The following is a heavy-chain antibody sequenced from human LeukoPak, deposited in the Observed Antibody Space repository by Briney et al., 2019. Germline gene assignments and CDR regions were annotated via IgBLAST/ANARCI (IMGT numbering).Heavy chain of an antibody. CDR2: ISWNSGSI. CDR1: GFTFDDYA. Sequence: GGSLRLSCAASGFTFDDYAMHWVRQAPGKGLEWVSGISWNSGSIGYADSVKGRFTISRDNAKNSLYPQMNSLRAEDMALYYCAKDYYGYSSGWLDYWGQGILVTVSS. D-gene: IGHD6-19*01. V-gene: IGHV3-9*03. CDR3: AKDYYGYSSGWLDY. J-gene: IGHJ4*02.